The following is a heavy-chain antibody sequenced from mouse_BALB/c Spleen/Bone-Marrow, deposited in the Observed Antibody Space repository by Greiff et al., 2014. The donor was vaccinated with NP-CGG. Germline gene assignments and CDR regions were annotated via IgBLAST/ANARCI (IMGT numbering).Heavy chain of an antibody. CDR1: GYTFTSYW. J-gene: IGHJ2*01. CDR3: ARWGAYSDY. Sequence: VQLEESDLQLVRPETPVKLSCKASGYTFTSYWMNWVKQRPGRGLEWIGRIDPSDSETHYNQKFKDKATLTVDKSSSTAYIQLSSLTSEDSAVYYCARWGAYSDYSG. CDR2: IDPSDSET. V-gene: IGHV1-61*01.